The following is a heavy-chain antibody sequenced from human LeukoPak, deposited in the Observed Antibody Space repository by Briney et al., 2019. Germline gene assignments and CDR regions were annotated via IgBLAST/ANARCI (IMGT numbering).Heavy chain of an antibody. CDR3: ARGRSNYYGMDV. J-gene: IGHJ6*02. CDR2: IFYGGT. V-gene: IGHV4-31*03. CDR1: GGSISSGGYY. Sequence: SETLSLTCTVSGGSISSGGYYWNWIRQHPGKGLEWIGYIFYGGTSYNPSLKSRVTISVDTSKNQFSLKLNSVTAADTAVYYCARGRSNYYGMDVWGQGTTVTVSS. D-gene: IGHD1-26*01.